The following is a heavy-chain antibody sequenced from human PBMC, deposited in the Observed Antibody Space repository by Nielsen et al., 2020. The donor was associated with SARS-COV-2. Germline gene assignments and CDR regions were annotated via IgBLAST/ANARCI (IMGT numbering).Heavy chain of an antibody. V-gene: IGHV4-39*07. CDR2: IYYSGST. CDR1: GGSISSSSYY. Sequence: SETLSLTCTVSGGSISSSSYYWGWIRQPPGKGLEWIGSIYYSGSTYYNPSLKSRVTISVDTSKNQFSLKLSSVTAADTAVYYCAIRGVGYYYDSSGGKIDYWGQGTLVTVSS. D-gene: IGHD3-22*01. CDR3: AIRGVGYYYDSSGGKIDY. J-gene: IGHJ4*02.